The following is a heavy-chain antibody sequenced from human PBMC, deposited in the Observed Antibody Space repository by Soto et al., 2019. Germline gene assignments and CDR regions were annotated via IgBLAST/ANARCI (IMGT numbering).Heavy chain of an antibody. CDR1: GFTFSSYD. V-gene: IGHV3-33*06. Sequence: PGGSLRLSCAASGFTFSSYDMHWVRQAPGEGLEWVALIWYDGSNENYAESVKGRFTISRDNSKNTLYLQMNSLRADDTAVYYCAKDDGGYSSSWSHYWGQGTLVTVSS. CDR2: IWYDGSNE. CDR3: AKDDGGYSSSWSHY. J-gene: IGHJ4*02. D-gene: IGHD6-13*01.